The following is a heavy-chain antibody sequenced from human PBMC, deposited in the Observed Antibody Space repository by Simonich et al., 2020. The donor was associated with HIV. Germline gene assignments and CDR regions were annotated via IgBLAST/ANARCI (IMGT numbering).Heavy chain of an antibody. Sequence: QVHLQQWGAGLLKPSETLSLTCAVYGGSFSGYYWNWIRQPPGKGLEWIREINHSGSTEHNSSLKSRVTISVDTSKNQFSLKLSSVTAADTAMYYCARHMCSVISCSEGYNWFDPWGQGTLVTVSS. CDR3: ARHMCSVISCSEGYNWFDP. V-gene: IGHV4-34*01. CDR2: INHSGST. CDR1: GGSFSGYY. J-gene: IGHJ5*02. D-gene: IGHD2-2*01.